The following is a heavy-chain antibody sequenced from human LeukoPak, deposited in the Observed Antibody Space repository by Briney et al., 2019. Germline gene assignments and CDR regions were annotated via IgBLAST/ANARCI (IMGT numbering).Heavy chain of an antibody. CDR2: ISGSGGST. V-gene: IGHV3-23*01. Sequence: GGSLRLSCVASGFTFSSYAMSWVRQAPGKGLEWVSGISGSGGSTYYADSAKGRFTISRDNSKNTLYLQMNSLRPEDTAIYYCAREGWGFDYWGQGTLVTVSS. J-gene: IGHJ4*02. CDR1: GFTFSSYA. D-gene: IGHD7-27*01. CDR3: AREGWGFDY.